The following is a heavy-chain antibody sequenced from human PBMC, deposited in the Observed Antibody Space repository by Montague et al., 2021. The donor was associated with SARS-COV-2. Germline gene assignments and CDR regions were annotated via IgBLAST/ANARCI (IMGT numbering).Heavy chain of an antibody. CDR3: ARDDIVLQGVTKGMDV. V-gene: IGHV4-39*07. CDR1: GGSISSSNYY. CDR2: MYYSGST. Sequence: SETLSLTCTVSGGSISSSNYYWGWIRQPPGKGLEWIGNMYYSGSTYHNPSLKGRITISIDTSKNQFSLKLSSVTAADTAVYYCARDDIVLQGVTKGMDVWGQGTTVTVSS. D-gene: IGHD3-10*01. J-gene: IGHJ6*02.